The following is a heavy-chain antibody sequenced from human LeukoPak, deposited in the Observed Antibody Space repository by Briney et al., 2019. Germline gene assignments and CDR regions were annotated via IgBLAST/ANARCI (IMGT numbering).Heavy chain of an antibody. CDR3: ATPPPRRRGYFDGSGYAYYFDY. D-gene: IGHD3-22*01. Sequence: PSETLSLTCTVSGGSISGSSYYWGWIRQPPGKGLEWIGSINYSGSTYCNPSLKSRVTISVDTSKNQFSLKLISMTAADTAVYYCATPPPRRRGYFDGSGYAYYFDYWGQGALVTVSS. CDR1: GGSISGSSYY. CDR2: INYSGST. J-gene: IGHJ4*02. V-gene: IGHV4-39*01.